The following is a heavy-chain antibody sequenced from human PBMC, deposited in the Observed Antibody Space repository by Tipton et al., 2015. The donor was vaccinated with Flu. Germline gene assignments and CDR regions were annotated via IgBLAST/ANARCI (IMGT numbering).Heavy chain of an antibody. CDR3: ARDRWEYASGFDS. D-gene: IGHD1-26*01. V-gene: IGHV4-39*02. Sequence: GLVKPSETLSLTCGVSGDSIRSSNYYWGWIRQPPGKGLEWIGNIHRSGNTYHNPSLKSRVTISVDTSENHFSLKLTSVTAADTAIYYCARDRWEYASGFDSWGQGTLVTVSP. CDR2: IHRSGNT. CDR1: GDSIRSSNYY. J-gene: IGHJ4*02.